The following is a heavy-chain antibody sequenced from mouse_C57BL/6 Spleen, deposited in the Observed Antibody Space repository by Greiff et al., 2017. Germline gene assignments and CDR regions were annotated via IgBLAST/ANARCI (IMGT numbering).Heavy chain of an antibody. J-gene: IGHJ4*01. CDR3: ARLYGSSPYYAMDY. CDR1: GYSFTSYY. V-gene: IGHV1-66*01. D-gene: IGHD1-1*01. Sequence: VQLQQSGPELVKPGASVKISCKASGYSFTSYYIHWVKQRPGQGLEWIGWIYPGSGNTKYNEKFKGKATLTADTSSSTAYMQLSSLTSEDSAVYYCARLYGSSPYYAMDYWGQGTSVTVSS. CDR2: IYPGSGNT.